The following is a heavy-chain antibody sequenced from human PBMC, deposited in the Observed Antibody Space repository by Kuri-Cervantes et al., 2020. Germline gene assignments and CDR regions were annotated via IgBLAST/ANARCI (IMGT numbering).Heavy chain of an antibody. D-gene: IGHD1-26*01. CDR3: VRGLEYAWENYRFSYHFDN. V-gene: IGHV3-74*01. Sequence: GESLKISCAASGFTFSIYWMHWVRQAPGKGLVWVSRINSDGISANYADSVKGRFTISRDNAKNTLHLQMKSLRDDDTAVYYCVRGLEYAWENYRFSYHFDNWGQGSLVTVSS. J-gene: IGHJ4*02. CDR2: INSDGISA. CDR1: GFTFSIYW.